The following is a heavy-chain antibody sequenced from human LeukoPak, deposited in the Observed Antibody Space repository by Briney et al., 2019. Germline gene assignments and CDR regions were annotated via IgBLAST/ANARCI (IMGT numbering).Heavy chain of an antibody. CDR2: INPNSGGT. Sequence: ASVKVSCKASGYTFTRYYMHWVRQAPGQGLEWMGWINPNSGGTNYAQKFQGRVTMTRDTSISTAYMELSRLRSDDTAVYYCARDLDSSGYYGYWGQGTLATGSS. CDR3: ARDLDSSGYYGY. D-gene: IGHD3-22*01. V-gene: IGHV1-2*02. CDR1: GYTFTRYY. J-gene: IGHJ4*02.